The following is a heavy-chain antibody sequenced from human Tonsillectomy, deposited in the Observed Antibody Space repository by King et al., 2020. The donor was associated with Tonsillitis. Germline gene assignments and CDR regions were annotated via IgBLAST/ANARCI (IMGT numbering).Heavy chain of an antibody. CDR2: ISFDGSYT. D-gene: IGHD3-16*01. Sequence: QVQLVESGGGVVQPGRSLRLSCAASGFTFNSYLMHWVRQAPGKGLEWVAVISFDGSYTYYVDSVKGRFTISRDNSKNSLYLQMNSLRPEDTAVYYCARDVEAGGFDVWGQGTTVTVSS. CDR1: GFTFNSYL. CDR3: ARDVEAGGFDV. J-gene: IGHJ6*02. V-gene: IGHV3-30-3*01.